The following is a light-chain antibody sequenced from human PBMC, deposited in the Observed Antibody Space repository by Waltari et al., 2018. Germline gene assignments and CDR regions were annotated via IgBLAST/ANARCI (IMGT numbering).Light chain of an antibody. Sequence: SSELTQDPAVSVALGQTVRISCPGDSLRSYYARWYQQKPGQAPIRVLFGKNNRPSGIPERISGSNSGNTASLTITGAQAEDEAVYYCHSRDSSGNPVVFGGGTKLTVL. J-gene: IGLJ2*01. CDR1: SLRSYY. CDR2: GKN. V-gene: IGLV3-19*01. CDR3: HSRDSSGNPVV.